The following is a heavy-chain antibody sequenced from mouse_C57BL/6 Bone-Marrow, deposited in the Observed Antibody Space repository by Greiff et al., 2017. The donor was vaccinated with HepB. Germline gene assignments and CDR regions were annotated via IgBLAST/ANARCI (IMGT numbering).Heavy chain of an antibody. CDR1: GFNFSSYT. V-gene: IGHV5-9*01. Sequence: EVQLVESGGGLVKPGGSLKLSCAASGFNFSSYTMSWVRQTPEKRLEWVATISGGGGNTYYPDSVKGRFTISRDNAKNTLYLQMSSLRSEDTALYYCARHDAAQAYLAMDYWGQGTSVTVSS. D-gene: IGHD3-2*02. J-gene: IGHJ4*01. CDR3: ARHDAAQAYLAMDY. CDR2: ISGGGGNT.